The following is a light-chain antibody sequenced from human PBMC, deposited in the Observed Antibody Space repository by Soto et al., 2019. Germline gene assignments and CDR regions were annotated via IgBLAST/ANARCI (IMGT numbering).Light chain of an antibody. CDR1: QTISKY. Sequence: DIQMTQSPSSLSASVGDRVTITCRASQTISKYLNWYQQKPGKAPNRLIYAASILQSRVPSRFSGGGSGTEFTLPISSLQPEDSATSYCPQSYSSPPDTFGQGTKLEIK. CDR2: AAS. J-gene: IGKJ2*01. CDR3: PQSYSSPPDT. V-gene: IGKV1-39*01.